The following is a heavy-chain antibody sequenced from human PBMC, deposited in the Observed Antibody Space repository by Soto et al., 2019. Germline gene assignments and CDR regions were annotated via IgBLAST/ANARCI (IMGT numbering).Heavy chain of an antibody. CDR1: GAFISVYY. Sequence: NPSETLSLTCTVSGAFISVYYWSWIRHPAGKGLEWIGRIYTSGSTKYSPSLKSRATMSVDTSKKQFSLKLNSVTAADTAVYYCARESTVAGTDNWFDSWGQGTLVTVSS. J-gene: IGHJ5*01. CDR3: ARESTVAGTDNWFDS. CDR2: IYTSGST. V-gene: IGHV4-4*07. D-gene: IGHD6-13*01.